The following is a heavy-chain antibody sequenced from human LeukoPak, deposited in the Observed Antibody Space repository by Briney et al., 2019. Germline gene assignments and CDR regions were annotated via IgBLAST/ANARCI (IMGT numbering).Heavy chain of an antibody. CDR3: ARLSSYDFWSGYNWYFDL. D-gene: IGHD3-3*01. V-gene: IGHV3-7*01. J-gene: IGHJ2*01. CDR2: IKQDGSEK. CDR1: GFTFSSYW. Sequence: GGSLRLSCAASGFTFSSYWMSWVRQAPGKGLEWVANIKQDGSEKYYVDSVKGRFTISRDNAKNSLYLQMNSLRAEDTAVYYCARLSSYDFWSGYNWYFDLWGRGTLVTVSS.